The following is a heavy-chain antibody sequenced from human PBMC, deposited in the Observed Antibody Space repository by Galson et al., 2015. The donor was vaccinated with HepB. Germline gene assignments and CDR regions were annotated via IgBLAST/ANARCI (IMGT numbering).Heavy chain of an antibody. CDR3: ARGWDTDVTSNFDY. CDR2: IKQDGSEK. D-gene: IGHD5-18*01. Sequence: WVANIKQDGSEKYYVDSVEGRFTVSRDNAKKTLYLDMNALSVEDTAVYYCARGWDTDVTSNFDYWGQGALVTVSS. J-gene: IGHJ4*02. V-gene: IGHV3-7*03.